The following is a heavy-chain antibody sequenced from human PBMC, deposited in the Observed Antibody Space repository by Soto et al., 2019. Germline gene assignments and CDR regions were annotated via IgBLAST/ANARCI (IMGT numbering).Heavy chain of an antibody. Sequence: PSDTLSLTCAFSGYSINNGYYWGWIRQPPGKGLEWIGSIYHSGTTYYNPSLKSRVIISVDTSNNQFSLNMSSVTATDTAVYYCVRDRYSSGRSDQWGQGTLVTVSA. CDR2: IYHSGTT. CDR1: GYSINNGYY. V-gene: IGHV4-38-2*02. D-gene: IGHD6-19*01. CDR3: VRDRYSSGRSDQ. J-gene: IGHJ4*02.